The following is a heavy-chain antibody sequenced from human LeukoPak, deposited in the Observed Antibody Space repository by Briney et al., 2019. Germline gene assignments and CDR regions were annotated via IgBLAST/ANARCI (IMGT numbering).Heavy chain of an antibody. D-gene: IGHD2-15*01. J-gene: IGHJ4*02. V-gene: IGHV4-34*01. CDR2: INHSGST. CDR1: GGSFSGYY. Sequence: PSETLSLTCAVYGGSFSGYYWSWIRQPPGKGLEWIGEINHSGSTNYNPSLKSRVTISVDTSKNQFSLKLSSVTAADTVVYYCARGRVVVVAATLYYFDYWGQGTLVTVSS. CDR3: ARGRVVVVAATLYYFDY.